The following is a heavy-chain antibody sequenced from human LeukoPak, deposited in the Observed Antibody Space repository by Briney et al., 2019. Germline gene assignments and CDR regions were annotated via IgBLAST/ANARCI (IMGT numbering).Heavy chain of an antibody. Sequence: GGSLRLSCAASGFTFSSYSMNWVRQAPGKGLEWVSSISSSSGYIYYADSVKGRFTISRDNAKNSLYLQMNSLRAEDTAVYYCARDLSGEINYWGQGTLVTVSS. CDR1: GFTFSSYS. J-gene: IGHJ4*02. CDR2: ISSSSGYI. V-gene: IGHV3-21*01. CDR3: ARDLSGEINY. D-gene: IGHD2-21*01.